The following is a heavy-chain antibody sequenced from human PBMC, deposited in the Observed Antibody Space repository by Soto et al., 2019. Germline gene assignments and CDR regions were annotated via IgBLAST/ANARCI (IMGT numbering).Heavy chain of an antibody. J-gene: IGHJ4*02. CDR1: DGSFSNNY. D-gene: IGHD3-10*01. CDR2: ISPSGTT. Sequence: SETLSLTCGVYDGSFSNNYWTWFRQPPGKGLEWIGEISPSGTTKYIPPLKSRVTISLDTSKMHSSLKVTSVTAADTAVYYCATSLWFGTQPEIWGQGTLVTVS. V-gene: IGHV4-34*01. CDR3: ATSLWFGTQPEI.